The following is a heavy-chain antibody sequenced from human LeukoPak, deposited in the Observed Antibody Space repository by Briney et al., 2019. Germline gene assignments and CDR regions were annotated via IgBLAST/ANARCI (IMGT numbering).Heavy chain of an antibody. V-gene: IGHV1-46*03. Sequence: GASVKVSCKASGYTFTSYYMHWVRQAPGQGLEWMGIINPSGGSTSYAQNVHGRVTMTRDTSTSTVYMELSSLRSEDTAVYCFASAPTIRPAILFDYWGQGTLVTVSS. CDR2: INPSGGST. J-gene: IGHJ4*02. CDR1: GYTFTSYY. CDR3: ASAPTIRPAILFDY. D-gene: IGHD2-2*01.